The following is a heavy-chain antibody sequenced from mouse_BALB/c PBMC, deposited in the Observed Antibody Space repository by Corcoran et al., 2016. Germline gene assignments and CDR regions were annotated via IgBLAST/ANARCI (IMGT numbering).Heavy chain of an antibody. CDR3: ARDGYDPGY. V-gene: IGHV9-3-1*01. Sequence: QIQLVQSGPELKKPGETVKISCKASGYTFTNYGMNWVKQAPGKGLKWMGWINSYTGEPTYADDFKGRFAFSLETSASTDYLQINNLKNEDTATYFCARDGYDPGYWGQGTTLTVSS. J-gene: IGHJ2*01. CDR1: GYTFTNYG. CDR2: INSYTGEP. D-gene: IGHD2-2*01.